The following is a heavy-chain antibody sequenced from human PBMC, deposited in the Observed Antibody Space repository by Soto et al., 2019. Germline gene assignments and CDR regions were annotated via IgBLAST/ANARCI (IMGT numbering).Heavy chain of an antibody. CDR3: ARVPLTGNYFDY. CDR1: GGSISSGYCY. J-gene: IGHJ4*02. CDR2: IYYSGST. V-gene: IGHV4-30-4*01. Sequence: SETQSLTCTVSGGSISSGYCYWSWIRQPPGKGLEWIGYIYYSGSTYYNPSLKSRVTISVDTSKNQFSLKLSSVTAADTAVYYCARVPLTGNYFDYWGQGTLVTVSS. D-gene: IGHD3-9*01.